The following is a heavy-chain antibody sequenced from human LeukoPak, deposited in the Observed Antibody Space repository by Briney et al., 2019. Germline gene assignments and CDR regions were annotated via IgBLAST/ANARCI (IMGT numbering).Heavy chain of an antibody. D-gene: IGHD3-10*01. Sequence: GGSLRLSCAASGLIFSNYWMGWVRQAPGKGLEWVASINQDASEKYYVDSVKGRFTISRDNAKNSLYLQMNSLRAEDTALYYCAKDISPSGSYYNWGQGTLVTVSS. J-gene: IGHJ4*02. CDR1: GLIFSNYW. CDR2: INQDASEK. CDR3: AKDISPSGSYYN. V-gene: IGHV3-7*03.